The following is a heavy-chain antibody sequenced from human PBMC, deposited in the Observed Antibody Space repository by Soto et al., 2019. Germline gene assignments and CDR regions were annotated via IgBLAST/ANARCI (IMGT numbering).Heavy chain of an antibody. Sequence: GASVKVSCKASGYTFSSYAISWVRQAPGQGLEWMGWITPYIGDTNYAQKFQGRVTVTTDTSTSTVYLELRSLRSDDTAVYYCARGRISSSSVFDYWGQGTLVTVSS. V-gene: IGHV1-18*01. CDR2: ITPYIGDT. CDR3: ARGRISSSSVFDY. CDR1: GYTFSSYA. J-gene: IGHJ4*02. D-gene: IGHD6-6*01.